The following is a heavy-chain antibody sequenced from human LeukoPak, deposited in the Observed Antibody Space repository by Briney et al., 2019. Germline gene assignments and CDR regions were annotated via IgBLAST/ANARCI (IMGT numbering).Heavy chain of an antibody. V-gene: IGHV4-30-4*08. J-gene: IGHJ1*01. D-gene: IGHD3-22*01. CDR2: IYYSGST. Sequence: SETLSLTCTVSGGSISSGGYYWSSIRQHPGKGLEWIGYIYYSGSTYYNPSLKSRVTISVDTSKNQFSLKLSSVTAADTAVYYCASSIYDSSGYYFQHWGQGTLVTVSS. CDR3: ASSIYDSSGYYFQH. CDR1: GGSISSGGYY.